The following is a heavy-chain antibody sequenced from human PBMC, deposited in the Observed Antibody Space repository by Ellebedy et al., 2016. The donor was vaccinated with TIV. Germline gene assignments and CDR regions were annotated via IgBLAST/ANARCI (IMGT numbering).Heavy chain of an antibody. V-gene: IGHV4-38-2*02. CDR2: IYHSGST. Sequence: GSLRLSXSVSGYSIRSGYSWGWIRQPPGRGLEWIGKIYHSGSTYYSPSLRSRVTLSLDTSKNHLSLRLTSVTAADTAVYYCARTDLRYGMDVWGQGTTVTVS. D-gene: IGHD3/OR15-3a*01. J-gene: IGHJ6*02. CDR3: ARTDLRYGMDV. CDR1: GYSIRSGYS.